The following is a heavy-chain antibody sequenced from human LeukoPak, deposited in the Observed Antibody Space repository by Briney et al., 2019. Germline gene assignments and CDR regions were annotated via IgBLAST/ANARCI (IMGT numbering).Heavy chain of an antibody. Sequence: PGGSLRLSCAASGFPFSSRVMSWVRQAPGKGLEWIAYINRNGEAIYYPEFVKGRFIISRDNAKNTLFLQMNDLRDEDTAVYYCARDYDWALDFWGQGTRVTVSS. D-gene: IGHD3-9*01. CDR3: ARDYDWALDF. CDR2: INRNGEAI. J-gene: IGHJ4*02. V-gene: IGHV3-48*02. CDR1: GFPFSSRV.